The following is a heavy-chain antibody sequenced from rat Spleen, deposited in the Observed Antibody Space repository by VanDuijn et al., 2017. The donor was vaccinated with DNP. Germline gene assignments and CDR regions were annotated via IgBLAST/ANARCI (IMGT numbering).Heavy chain of an antibody. Sequence: EVQLVESGGGLVQPGRSLRLSCTTSGFTFGDYHMAWVRQAPTKGLEWVAYISYDGGSTYYGDSVKGRFTISRDNAKSTLYLQMNSLRSEDMATYYCARQGPAITTRYFDYWGQGVMVTVSS. CDR1: GFTFGDYH. V-gene: IGHV5-22*01. CDR2: ISYDGGST. D-gene: IGHD1-4*01. J-gene: IGHJ2*01. CDR3: ARQGPAITTRYFDY.